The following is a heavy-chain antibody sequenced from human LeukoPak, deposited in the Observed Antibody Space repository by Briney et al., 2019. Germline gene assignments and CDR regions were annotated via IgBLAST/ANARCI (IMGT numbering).Heavy chain of an antibody. CDR3: ARSRGDGSSWYGFDY. J-gene: IGHJ4*01. CDR1: GFTVSSNY. D-gene: IGHD6-13*01. CDR2: ISGSGGST. V-gene: IGHV3-23*01. Sequence: GGSLRLSCAASGFTVSSNYMSWVRQAPGKGLEWVSAISGSGGSTYYADSVKGRFTISRDNSKNTLYLQMNSLRAEDTAVYYCARSRGDGSSWYGFDYWGRGTVVTVSS.